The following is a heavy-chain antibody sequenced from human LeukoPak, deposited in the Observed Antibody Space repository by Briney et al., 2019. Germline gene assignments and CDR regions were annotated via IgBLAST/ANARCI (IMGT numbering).Heavy chain of an antibody. D-gene: IGHD2-2*01. J-gene: IGHJ6*03. CDR3: ARARVVPAARYYYYYMDV. CDR1: GASISSGSYY. Sequence: PSETLSLTCTVSGASISSGSYYWGWIRQPPGKGLEWIASIYYRGSTYDNPSLKSRVTMSVDTSKNQFSLKLSSVTAADTAVYYCARARVVPAARYYYYYMDVWGKGTTVTVSS. CDR2: IYYRGST. V-gene: IGHV4-39*07.